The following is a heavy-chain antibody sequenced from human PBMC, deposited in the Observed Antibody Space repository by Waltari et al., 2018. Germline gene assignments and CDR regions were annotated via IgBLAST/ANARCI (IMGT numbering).Heavy chain of an antibody. CDR1: GGSISSSTWF. D-gene: IGHD3-16*01. V-gene: IGHV4-39*01. J-gene: IGHJ5*02. CDR2: IYDSGTT. CDR3: ATHPPSQLGVVLNWFDP. Sequence: QLQLQESGPGLVKPSETLSLTCTVPGGSISSSTWFWGWIRQPLGKGLEWIGSIYDSGTTYYNPSLKSRVTISVDTSKNQFSLKVNSVTAADTAVYYCATHPPSQLGVVLNWFDPWGQGILVTVSS.